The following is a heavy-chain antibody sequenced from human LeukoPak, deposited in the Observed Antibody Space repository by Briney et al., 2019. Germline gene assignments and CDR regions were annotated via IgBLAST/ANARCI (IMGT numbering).Heavy chain of an antibody. CDR3: ARDRGRGVIIGYYYYGMDV. V-gene: IGHV3-30*04. CDR2: ISYDGSNK. D-gene: IGHD3-10*01. J-gene: IGHJ6*02. Sequence: GGSLRLSCAASGFTFSSYAMHWVRQAPGKGLEWVAVISYDGSNKYYADSVKGRFTISRDNSKNTLYLQMNSLRAEDTAVYYCARDRGRGVIIGYYYYGMDVWGQGTTVTVSS. CDR1: GFTFSSYA.